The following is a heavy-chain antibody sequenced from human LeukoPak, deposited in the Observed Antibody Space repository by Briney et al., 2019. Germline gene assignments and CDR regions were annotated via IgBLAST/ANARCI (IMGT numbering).Heavy chain of an antibody. CDR1: GSTFTSCG. CDR3: AREGRYYYGSGGY. CDR2: MSAYNGNT. Sequence: GASVKLSFNASGSTFTSCGNSWGRQPPGQGLELMGWMSAYNGNTNYAQKLQGRVTMTTDTSTSTAYMELRSLRSDDTAVYDCAREGRYYYGSGGYWGQGTLVTVSS. V-gene: IGHV1-18*01. J-gene: IGHJ4*02. D-gene: IGHD3-10*01.